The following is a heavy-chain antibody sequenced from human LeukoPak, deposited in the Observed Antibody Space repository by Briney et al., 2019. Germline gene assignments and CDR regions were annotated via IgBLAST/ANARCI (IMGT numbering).Heavy chain of an antibody. CDR2: IYDSGTT. J-gene: IGHJ6*02. CDR3: ARFQSSSSWDYYYGLDV. D-gene: IGHD6-13*01. V-gene: IGHV4-59*01. CDR1: GGSFGNYY. Sequence: PSETLSLTCTVSGGSFGNYYWSWIRQPPGKGLEWIGYIYDSGTTNYNPSLKSRVTISVDTATNQFSLKLRSVTAADTAVYYCARFQSSSSWDYYYGLDVWGQGTTVTVSS.